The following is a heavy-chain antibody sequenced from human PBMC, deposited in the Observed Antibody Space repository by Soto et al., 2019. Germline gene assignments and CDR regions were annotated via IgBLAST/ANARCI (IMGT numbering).Heavy chain of an antibody. CDR3: AKGYGGQRLTRGDAFDI. J-gene: IGHJ3*02. CDR2: ISFDGSNT. V-gene: IGHV3-30*18. CDR1: GFTFSSYG. Sequence: VQLVESGGGVVQPGGSLRLSCAASGFTFSSYGMHWVRQAPGKGLEWVTFISFDGSNTDYVGSVKGRFTISRDNSMNTLYLQMNSLSPEDRAVYYCAKGYGGQRLTRGDAFDIWGEGTMVTV. D-gene: IGHD2-2*01.